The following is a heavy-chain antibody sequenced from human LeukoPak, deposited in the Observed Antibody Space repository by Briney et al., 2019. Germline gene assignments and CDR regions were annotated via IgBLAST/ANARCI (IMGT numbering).Heavy chain of an antibody. Sequence: ASVKVSCKASGYTFTGYYMHWVRQAPGQGLEWMGWINPNSGGTNDAQKVQGRVTMTRDTSISTAYMELSRLRSDDTAVYYCASGSYARDAFDIWGQGTMVTVSS. CDR3: ASGSYARDAFDI. V-gene: IGHV1-2*02. J-gene: IGHJ3*02. CDR2: INPNSGGT. CDR1: GYTFTGYY. D-gene: IGHD1-26*01.